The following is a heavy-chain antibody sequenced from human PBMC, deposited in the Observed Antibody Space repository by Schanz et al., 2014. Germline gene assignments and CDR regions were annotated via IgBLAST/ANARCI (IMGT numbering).Heavy chain of an antibody. V-gene: IGHV1-46*01. D-gene: IGHD3-9*01. CDR1: GYTFTRYY. CDR3: AFDRDDAYDI. J-gene: IGHJ3*02. CDR2: INPSGGST. Sequence: QVQLVQSGAEVKKPGASVKVSCKASGYTFTRYYIHWVRQAPGQGLEWMGIINPSGGSTTYAQKFQGRVTRTSDTSTSTVYMELSSMRPEDTAVYYCAFDRDDAYDIWGQGTTVTVSS.